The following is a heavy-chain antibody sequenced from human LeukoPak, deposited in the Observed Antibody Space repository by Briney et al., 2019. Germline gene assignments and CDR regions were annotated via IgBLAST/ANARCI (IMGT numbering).Heavy chain of an antibody. Sequence: SETLSLTCTVSGGSISSGGYYWSWIRQHPGKGLEWIGYIYYSGSTYYNPSLKSRVTISVDTSKNQFSLKLSSVTAADTAVYYCARENDYDLGMGVWGQGTTVTVSS. J-gene: IGHJ6*02. CDR3: ARENDYDLGMGV. CDR2: IYYSGST. CDR1: GGSISSGGYY. V-gene: IGHV4-31*03. D-gene: IGHD3-3*01.